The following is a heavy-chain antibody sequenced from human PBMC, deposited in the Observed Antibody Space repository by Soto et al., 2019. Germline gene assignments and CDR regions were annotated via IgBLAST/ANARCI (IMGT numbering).Heavy chain of an antibody. CDR2: ISTYNGDT. D-gene: IGHD2-8*01. Sequence: QVQLVQSGAEVKKPGASVRVSCKASGYSFTTYGVTWVRQAPGQGLEWMGWISTYNGDTRVAQQHQGRVTLTTDTSTNAAHMELRSLRSDDTAIYYCARTEGRSTRGDYWGRGTLVTVSS. J-gene: IGHJ4*02. CDR1: GYSFTTYG. V-gene: IGHV1-18*01. CDR3: ARTEGRSTRGDY.